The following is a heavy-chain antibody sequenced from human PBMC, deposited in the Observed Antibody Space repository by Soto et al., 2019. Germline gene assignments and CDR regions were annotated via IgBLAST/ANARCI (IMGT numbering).Heavy chain of an antibody. CDR2: IKQDGSEK. V-gene: IGHV3-7*01. CDR3: ATNPWGVGGIDY. D-gene: IGHD6-19*01. Sequence: AGGSLRLSCAASGFTLSSYWMSWVRQAPGKGLEWVANIKQDGSEKYYADSVKGRLTISRDSAENSLYLQMNSLRAEDTAVYYCATNPWGVGGIDYWGQGTLVTVSS. J-gene: IGHJ4*02. CDR1: GFTLSSYW.